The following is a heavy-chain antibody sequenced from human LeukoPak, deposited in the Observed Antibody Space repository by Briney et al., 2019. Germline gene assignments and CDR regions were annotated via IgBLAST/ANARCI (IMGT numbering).Heavy chain of an antibody. CDR1: GYTLTGYY. CDR3: ARVPTGTTGRLVSNWFDP. CDR2: INPNSGGT. Sequence: GASVKVSCKASGYTLTGYYMHWVRQAPGQGLEWMGWINPNSGGTNYAQKFQGRVTMTRDTSISTAYMELSRLGSDDTAVYYCARVPTGTTGRLVSNWFDPWGQGTLVTVSS. D-gene: IGHD1-1*01. J-gene: IGHJ5*02. V-gene: IGHV1-2*02.